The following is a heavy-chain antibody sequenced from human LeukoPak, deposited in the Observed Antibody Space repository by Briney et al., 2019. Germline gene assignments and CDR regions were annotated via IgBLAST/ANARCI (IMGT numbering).Heavy chain of an antibody. CDR1: GFTFNNYA. CDR3: ALRDAYNQRDY. Sequence: GGSLRLSCAASGFTFNNYAMSWVRRAPGKGLEWVSSITGIYGGPYYAESVKGRFTISRDNSKNTLYLQVNSLRVEDTAVYYCALRDAYNQRDYWGQGTLVTVSS. CDR2: ITGIYGGP. D-gene: IGHD5-24*01. J-gene: IGHJ4*02. V-gene: IGHV3-23*01.